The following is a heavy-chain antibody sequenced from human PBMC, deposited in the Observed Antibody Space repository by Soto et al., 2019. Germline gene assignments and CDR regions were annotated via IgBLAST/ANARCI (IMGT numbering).Heavy chain of an antibody. V-gene: IGHV3-11*01. Sequence: QVQLVESGGGLVKPGGSLRLSCAASGFTFSDYYMSWIRQAPGKGLEWVSYISSSGSTIYYADSVKGRFTISRDNAKNALYLQMNSLRAEDTAVYYCAXXXXXXXXXXXXPHFDYWGQGTLVTVSS. CDR3: AXXXXXXXXXXXXPHFDY. CDR2: ISSSGSTI. J-gene: IGHJ4*02. CDR1: GFTFSDYY.